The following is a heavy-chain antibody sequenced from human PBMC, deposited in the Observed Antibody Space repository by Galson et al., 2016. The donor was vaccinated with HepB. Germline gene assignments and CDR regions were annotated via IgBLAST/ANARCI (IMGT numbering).Heavy chain of an antibody. CDR3: ARELREGRRRLQFRKDHYYYMDV. V-gene: IGHV1-46*01. D-gene: IGHD5-24*01. Sequence: SVKVSCKASGYTFTSYYMHWVRQAPGQGLEWMGIINPSGGSTSYAQKFQGRVTMTRDTSTSTVYMELSSLRSEDTAVYYCARELREGRRRLQFRKDHYYYMDVWGKGTTVTVSS. CDR2: INPSGGST. CDR1: GYTFTSYY. J-gene: IGHJ6*03.